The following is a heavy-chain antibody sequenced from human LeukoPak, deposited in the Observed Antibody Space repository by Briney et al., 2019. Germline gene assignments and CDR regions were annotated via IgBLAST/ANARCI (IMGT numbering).Heavy chain of an antibody. CDR2: ISAYNGNT. CDR1: GYTFTSYG. V-gene: IGHV1-18*01. CDR3: ARVRHCSCGSCYPHNWFDP. Sequence: ASVKVSCKASGYTFTSYGISWVRQAPGQVLEWMGWISAYNGNTNYAQKLQGRVTMTTDTSTSTAYMELRSLRSDDTAVYYCARVRHCSCGSCYPHNWFDPWGQGTLVTVSS. J-gene: IGHJ5*02. D-gene: IGHD2-15*01.